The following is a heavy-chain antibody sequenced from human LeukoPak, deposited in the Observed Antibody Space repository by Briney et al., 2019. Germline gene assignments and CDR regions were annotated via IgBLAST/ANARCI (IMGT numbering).Heavy chain of an antibody. CDR3: ARGGREVLLWLESQSNWFDP. D-gene: IGHD3-10*01. CDR2: INHSGST. CDR1: GGSFSGYY. Sequence: SETLSLTCAVYGGSFSGYYWSWIRQPPGKGLEWIGEINHSGSTNYNPSLKSRVTISVDTSKNQFSLKLSSVTAADTAVYYCARGGREVLLWLESQSNWFDPWGQGTLVTVSS. V-gene: IGHV4-34*01. J-gene: IGHJ5*02.